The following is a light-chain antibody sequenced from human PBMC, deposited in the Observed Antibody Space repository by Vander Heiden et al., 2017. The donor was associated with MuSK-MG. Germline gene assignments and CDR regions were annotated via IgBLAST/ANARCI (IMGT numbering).Light chain of an antibody. CDR3: QQRSNFPRT. CDR1: QGSGTS. CDR2: YAS. V-gene: IGKV6D-21*02. J-gene: IGKJ1*01. Sequence: EIVLTQSPAFQSVTPKEKVTLTSRASQGSGTSLHWYQQKPDQSPKLLIKYASQSISGVPSRFSGSGSGTDFTLTINGLEAEDAAAYYCQQRSNFPRTFGQGTKVEIK.